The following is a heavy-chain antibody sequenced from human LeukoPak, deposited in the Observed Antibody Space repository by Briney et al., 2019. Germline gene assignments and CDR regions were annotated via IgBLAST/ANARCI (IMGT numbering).Heavy chain of an antibody. D-gene: IGHD5-18*01. CDR3: ARFPVLDTAMA. CDR2: ITHNANT. CDR1: GGSFSNYY. J-gene: IGHJ5*02. Sequence: SETLSLTCAVYGGSFSNYYWSWIRQPPGEGLEWIGEITHNANTKYNPSLESRVIISVDTSKNQFSLKLNSVTAADTAVYYCARFPVLDTAMAWGQGTQVTVSS. V-gene: IGHV4-34*01.